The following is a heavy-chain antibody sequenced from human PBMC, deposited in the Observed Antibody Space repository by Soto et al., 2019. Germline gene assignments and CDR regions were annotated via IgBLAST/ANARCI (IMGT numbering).Heavy chain of an antibody. J-gene: IGHJ4*02. V-gene: IGHV3-21*01. Sequence: TGWSLRLSCAASGFTFSSYEMNWVRQAPGKGLEWVSSISSSSSYIYYADSVKGRFTISRDNAKNSLYLQMNSLRAEDTAVYYCARDLEVGASNFDYRRQGTPVTV. CDR3: ARDLEVGASNFDY. D-gene: IGHD1-26*01. CDR2: ISSSSSYI. CDR1: GFTFSSYE.